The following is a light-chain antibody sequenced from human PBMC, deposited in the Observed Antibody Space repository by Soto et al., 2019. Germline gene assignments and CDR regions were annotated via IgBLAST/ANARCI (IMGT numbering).Light chain of an antibody. Sequence: QSVLTQPPSASGAPGQRVTISCTGSSSNIGAGYDVHWYQQLPGTAPKLLIYSNNQRPSGVPDRFSGSKSGTSASLAISGLRSEDEADYYCAAWYDSLSGHYVFGTGTKVTVL. CDR3: AAWYDSLSGHYV. J-gene: IGLJ1*01. CDR1: SSNIGAGYD. V-gene: IGLV1-47*02. CDR2: SNN.